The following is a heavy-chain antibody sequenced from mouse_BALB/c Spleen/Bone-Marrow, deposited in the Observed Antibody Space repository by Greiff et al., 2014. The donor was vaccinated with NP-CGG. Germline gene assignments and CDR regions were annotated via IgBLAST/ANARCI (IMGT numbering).Heavy chain of an antibody. V-gene: IGHV14-3*02. CDR1: GFNIEDTY. D-gene: IGHD1-2*01. J-gene: IGHJ4*01. CDR3: AEITTAAYYVMDY. Sequence: VQLQQPGAELVKPGASVKLSCTASGFNIEDTYMHWVKQRPEQGLEWIGRIDPANGNTKYDPKFQGKATITADTSSNTAYLQLSSLTSEDTAVYYCAEITTAAYYVMDYWGRGTSVTVSS. CDR2: IDPANGNT.